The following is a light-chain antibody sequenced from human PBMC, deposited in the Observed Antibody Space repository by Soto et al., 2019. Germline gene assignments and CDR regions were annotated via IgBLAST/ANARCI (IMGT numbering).Light chain of an antibody. V-gene: IGKV3-11*01. CDR2: DAT. CDR1: HSVRRY. J-gene: IGKJ5*01. CDR3: QQRSNWPSIT. Sequence: IELTHTPATLSLSPREIANLSCRASHSVRRYSARYQNTPGQAPRLRIYDATNRATGSRARFSGSGSGTDFALTIHSLEPEDFAVYHCQQRSNWPSITFGQETRLEIK.